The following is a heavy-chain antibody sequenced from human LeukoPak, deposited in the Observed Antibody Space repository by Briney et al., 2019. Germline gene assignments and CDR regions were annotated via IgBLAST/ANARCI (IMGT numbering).Heavy chain of an antibody. V-gene: IGHV3-11*01. CDR1: GFTFSDYY. CDR3: ARDSYYYDSSGLAY. D-gene: IGHD3-22*01. CDR2: ISSSGSTI. J-gene: IGHJ4*02. Sequence: GGSLRLSCAASGFTFSDYYMSWIRQAPGKGLEWVSYISSSGSTIYYADSVKGRFTTSRDNAKNSLYLQMSSLRAEDTAVYYCARDSYYYDSSGLAYWGQGTLVTVSS.